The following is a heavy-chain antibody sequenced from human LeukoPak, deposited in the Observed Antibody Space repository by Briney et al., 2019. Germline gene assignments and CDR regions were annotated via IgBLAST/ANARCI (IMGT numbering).Heavy chain of an antibody. D-gene: IGHD2-21*01. V-gene: IGHV4-59*01. CDR1: GGSISSYY. Sequence: KPSETLSLTCTVSGGSISSYYWSWIRQPPGKGLEWIGNIYYSGSTNYNPSLKSRVTISVDTSKNQFSLKLSSVTAADTAVYYCARYDIVAGTFDYWGQGTLVTVSS. CDR3: ARYDIVAGTFDY. CDR2: IYYSGST. J-gene: IGHJ4*02.